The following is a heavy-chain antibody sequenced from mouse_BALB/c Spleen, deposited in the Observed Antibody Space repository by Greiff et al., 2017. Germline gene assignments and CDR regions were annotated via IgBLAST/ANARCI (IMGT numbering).Heavy chain of an antibody. Sequence: LVESGAELVRPGTSVKVSCKASGYAFTNYLIEWVKQRPGQGLEWIGVINPGSGGTNYNEKFKGKATLTADKSSSTAYMQLSSLTSDDSAVYFCAKGATTSFAYWGQGTLVTVSA. V-gene: IGHV1-54*03. CDR2: INPGSGGT. D-gene: IGHD3-1*01. J-gene: IGHJ3*01. CDR1: GYAFTNYL. CDR3: AKGATTSFAY.